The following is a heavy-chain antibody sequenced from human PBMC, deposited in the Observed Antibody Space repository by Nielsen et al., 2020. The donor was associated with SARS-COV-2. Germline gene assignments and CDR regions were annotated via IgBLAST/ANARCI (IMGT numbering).Heavy chain of an antibody. CDR2: IYYSGST. CDR3: ARDRSSDFWSGYYLYYYYYGMDV. J-gene: IGHJ6*02. D-gene: IGHD3-3*01. V-gene: IGHV4-59*01. Sequence: RQAPGKGLEWIGYIYYSGSTNYNPSLKSRVTISVDTSKNQFSLKLSSVTAADTAVYYCARDRSSDFWSGYYLYYYYYGMDVWGQGTTVTVSS.